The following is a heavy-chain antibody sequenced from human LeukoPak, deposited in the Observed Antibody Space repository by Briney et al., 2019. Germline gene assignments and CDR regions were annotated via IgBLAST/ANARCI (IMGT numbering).Heavy chain of an antibody. J-gene: IGHJ4*02. CDR3: ARPQGELKKYYFDY. Sequence: HSGGSLRLPCAASGFTFSTYGMHGVRQAPGKGLEWVAVIWYDGSNKYYADSVKGRFTISRDNSKNTLYLQMNSLRAEDTAVYYCARPQGELKKYYFDYWGQGTLVTVSS. CDR1: GFTFSTYG. CDR2: IWYDGSNK. D-gene: IGHD3-10*01. V-gene: IGHV3-33*01.